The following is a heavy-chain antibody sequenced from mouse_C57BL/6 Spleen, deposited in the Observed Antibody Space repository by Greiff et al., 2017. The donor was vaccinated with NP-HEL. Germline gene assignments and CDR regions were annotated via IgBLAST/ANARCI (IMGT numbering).Heavy chain of an antibody. D-gene: IGHD2-2*01. Sequence: EVQVVESGGGLVQPKGSLKLSCAASGFTFNTYAMHWVRQAPGKGLEWVARIRSKSSNYATYYADSVKDRFTISRDDSQSMLYLQMNNLKTEDTAMYYCVREGGYDFYYYAMDYWGQGTSVTVSS. J-gene: IGHJ4*01. CDR1: GFTFNTYA. CDR2: IRSKSSNYAT. CDR3: VREGGYDFYYYAMDY. V-gene: IGHV10-3*01.